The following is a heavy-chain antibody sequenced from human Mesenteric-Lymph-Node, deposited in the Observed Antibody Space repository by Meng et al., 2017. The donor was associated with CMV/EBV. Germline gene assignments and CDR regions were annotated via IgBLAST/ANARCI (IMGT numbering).Heavy chain of an antibody. Sequence: GESLKISCAASGFTFSSYAMSWVRQAPGKGLEWVSSISSSSSYIYYADSVKGRFTISRDNVKNSLYLQMNSLRAEDTAVYYCASPSNYGYWGQGTLVTVSS. V-gene: IGHV3-21*01. CDR3: ASPSNYGY. CDR2: ISSSSSYI. J-gene: IGHJ4*02. D-gene: IGHD4-11*01. CDR1: GFTFSSYA.